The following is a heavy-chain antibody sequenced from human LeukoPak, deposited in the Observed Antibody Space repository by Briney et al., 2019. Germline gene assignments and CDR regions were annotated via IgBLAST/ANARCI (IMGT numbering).Heavy chain of an antibody. CDR2: ISSSGSTI. V-gene: IGHV3-48*03. CDR1: GFTFSSYE. J-gene: IGHJ4*02. D-gene: IGHD6-13*01. Sequence: GGSLRFSCAASGFTFSSYEMIWFRQAPGKGLEWVSYISSSGSTIYYADSVKGRFTISRDNAKNSLYLQMNSLRAEDSAVYYCARDQAGRHSDYWGQGTLVTVSS. CDR3: ARDQAGRHSDY.